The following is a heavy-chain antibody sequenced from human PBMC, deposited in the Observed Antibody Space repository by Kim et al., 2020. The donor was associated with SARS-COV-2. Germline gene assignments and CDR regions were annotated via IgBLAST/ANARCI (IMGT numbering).Heavy chain of an antibody. CDR3: ARLELELPGI. CDR1: GFTFSSYE. V-gene: IGHV3-48*03. J-gene: IGHJ4*02. CDR2: ISHSSSTI. Sequence: GVLRLSCAASGFTFSSYEMNWVCQAPGKGLEWVSYISHSSSTIYYADSVKGRFTISRDNAKNSLYLQMNSLRAEDTAVYYCARLELELPGIWGQGTLVTVSS. D-gene: IGHD1-7*01.